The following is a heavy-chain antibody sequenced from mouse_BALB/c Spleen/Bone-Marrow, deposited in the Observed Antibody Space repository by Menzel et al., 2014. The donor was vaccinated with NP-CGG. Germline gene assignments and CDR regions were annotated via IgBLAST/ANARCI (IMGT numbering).Heavy chain of an antibody. V-gene: IGHV5-9-2*01. CDR2: ISGGGSYT. J-gene: IGHJ3*01. D-gene: IGHD2-4*01. CDR1: GFSFNSYG. CDR3: ARHAYYDQTEVSFVY. Sequence: EVKLVDSGGGLVKSGGSLKLSCAASGFSFNSYGVSWVRQTPEKRLEWVATISGGGSYTFYPDSVKGRFTISRDNAKNNLYLQLSSLRSEDTALYYCARHAYYDQTEVSFVYWGQGTLVTVSA.